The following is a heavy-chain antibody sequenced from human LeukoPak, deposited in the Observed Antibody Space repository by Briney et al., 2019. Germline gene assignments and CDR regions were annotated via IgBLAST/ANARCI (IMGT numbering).Heavy chain of an antibody. J-gene: IGHJ5*02. V-gene: IGHV1-18*01. CDR3: ALGCGGDCYSVYNWFDP. CDR1: GYTFTSYG. Sequence: GASVKVSCKASGYTFTSYGISWVRQAPGQGLEWMGWISAYNGNTNYAQKLQGRVTMTTDTSTSTAYMELRSLRSDDTAVYYCALGCGGDCYSVYNWFDPWGQGTLVTVSS. CDR2: ISAYNGNT. D-gene: IGHD2-21*02.